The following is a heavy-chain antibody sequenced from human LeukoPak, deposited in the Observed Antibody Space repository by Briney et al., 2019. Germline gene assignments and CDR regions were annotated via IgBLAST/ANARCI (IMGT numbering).Heavy chain of an antibody. Sequence: GSEKYYVDSVKGRFTISRDNAKNSLYLQMNSLRAEDTAVYYCASQFQLSGYDTGAYFDYWGQGTLVTVSS. CDR3: ASQFQLSGYDTGAYFDY. D-gene: IGHD5-12*01. V-gene: IGHV3-7*01. CDR2: GSEK. J-gene: IGHJ4*02.